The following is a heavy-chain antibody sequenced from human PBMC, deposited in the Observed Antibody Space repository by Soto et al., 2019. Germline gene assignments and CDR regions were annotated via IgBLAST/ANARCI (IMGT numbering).Heavy chain of an antibody. V-gene: IGHV1-18*01. D-gene: IGHD2-21*01. CDR3: ARDVPDTSLFFYYYVMDV. CDR2: ISPDNGNT. J-gene: IGHJ6*02. CDR1: GYSFTSYG. Sequence: QVHLVQSGAEVRKPGASVKVSCKASGYSFTSYGISWVRQAPGQGLDWMGWISPDNGNTNYAHNLQGRVSMTIDPSTSTAYMELWSLGSDDTAVYYCARDVPDTSLFFYYYVMDVWGQGTTVTVSS.